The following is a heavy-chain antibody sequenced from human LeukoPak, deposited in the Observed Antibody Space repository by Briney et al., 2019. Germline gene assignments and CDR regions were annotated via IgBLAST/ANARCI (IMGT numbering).Heavy chain of an antibody. J-gene: IGHJ4*02. V-gene: IGHV3-21*01. CDR1: AESFSGYS. CDR3: ARGGRFLDF. Sequence: ETLSLTCAVNAESFSGYSMNWVRQAPGKGLEWVSSINGGSNYIYYADSLKGRFTISRDNAKSSLFLQMNGLRAEDTAVYYCARGGRFLDFWGQGTLVTVSS. CDR2: INGGSNYI. D-gene: IGHD3-3*01.